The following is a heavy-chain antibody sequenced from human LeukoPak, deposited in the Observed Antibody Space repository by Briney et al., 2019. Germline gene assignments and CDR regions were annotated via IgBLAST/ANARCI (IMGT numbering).Heavy chain of an antibody. V-gene: IGHV1-24*01. D-gene: IGHD6-13*01. CDR2: FDPEDGET. J-gene: IGHJ4*02. Sequence: ASVKVSCKVSGYTLTELSMHWVRQAPGKGLEWMGGFDPEDGETIYAQKFQGRVTMTEDTSTDTVYMELSRLRSDDTAVYYCASVVAGSSSLDYWGQGTLVTVSS. CDR1: GYTLTELS. CDR3: ASVVAGSSSLDY.